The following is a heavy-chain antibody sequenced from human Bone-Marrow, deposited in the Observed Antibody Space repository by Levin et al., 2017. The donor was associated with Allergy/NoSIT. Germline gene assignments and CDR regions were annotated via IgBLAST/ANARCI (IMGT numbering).Heavy chain of an antibody. D-gene: IGHD3-10*01. CDR1: GYSISSGYY. V-gene: IGHV4-38-2*02. Sequence: SETLSLTCAVSGYSISSGYYWGWIRQPPGKGLEWIGSIYHSGSTYYNPSLKSRVTISVDTSKNQFSLKLSSVTAADTAVYYCARDPSRGWFVRFDPWGQGTLVTVSS. J-gene: IGHJ5*02. CDR3: ARDPSRGWFVRFDP. CDR2: IYHSGST.